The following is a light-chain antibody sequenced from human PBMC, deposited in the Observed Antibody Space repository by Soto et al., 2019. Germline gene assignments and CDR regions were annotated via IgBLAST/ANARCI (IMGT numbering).Light chain of an antibody. Sequence: QSALTQPASVSESPGQSIANSCTGTSSDVGGYNYVSWYQQHPGKAPKLMVDDVSNRPSGISNRFSGSKSGNTASLTISGLQAEDEADYYCSSYTSSSTYVFGTGTKVTVL. J-gene: IGLJ1*01. V-gene: IGLV2-14*01. CDR3: SSYTSSSTYV. CDR2: DVS. CDR1: SSDVGGYNY.